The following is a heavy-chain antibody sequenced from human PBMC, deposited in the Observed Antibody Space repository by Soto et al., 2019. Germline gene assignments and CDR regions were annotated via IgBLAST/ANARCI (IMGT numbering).Heavy chain of an antibody. CDR3: ARTERAFGGVIVGVLRY. CDR1: GYTFTSYG. D-gene: IGHD3-16*02. V-gene: IGHV1-18*01. CDR2: ISAYNGNT. Sequence: QVQLVQSGAEVKKPGASVKVSCKASGYTFTSYGISWVRQAPGQGLEWMGWISAYNGNTNYAQKLQGRVTMTTDTSTRTAYMELRSLRSDDTAVYYCARTERAFGGVIVGVLRYWGQGTLVTVSS. J-gene: IGHJ4*02.